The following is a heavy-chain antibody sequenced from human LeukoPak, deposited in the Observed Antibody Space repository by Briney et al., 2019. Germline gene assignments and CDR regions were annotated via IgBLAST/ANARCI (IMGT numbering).Heavy chain of an antibody. CDR2: IRYHGSDK. CDR1: GFTFSGSG. J-gene: IGHJ4*02. CDR3: AREILAPGKTHDY. V-gene: IGHV3-30*02. Sequence: GESLRLSCAASGFTFSGSGMHWVRQAPGKGLEWVAFIRYHGSDKFYADSVKGRFTISRDNAKNTLFLQINSLRAEDTAVYYCAREILAPGKTHDYWGQGTLVTVSS.